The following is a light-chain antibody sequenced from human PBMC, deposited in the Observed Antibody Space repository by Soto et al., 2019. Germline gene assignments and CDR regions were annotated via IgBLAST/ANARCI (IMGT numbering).Light chain of an antibody. CDR3: QQYGSSPWT. J-gene: IGKJ1*01. CDR2: AAS. CDR1: QSVSSSY. Sequence: ETVLTQSPGTLSLSPGERATLSCRASQSVSSSYLAWYQQKPGQAPRLLVHAASNRATGIPDRFSGSGSGKDFTLTINRLEPEDFAVYYCQQYGSSPWTFGQGTKVEIK. V-gene: IGKV3-20*01.